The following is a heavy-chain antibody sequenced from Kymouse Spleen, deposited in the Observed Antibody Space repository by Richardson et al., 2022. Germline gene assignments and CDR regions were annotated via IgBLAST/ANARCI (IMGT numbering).Heavy chain of an antibody. CDR2: ISWNSGSI. J-gene: IGHJ4*02. Sequence: EVQLVESGGGLVQPGRSLRLSCAASGFTFDDYAMHWVRQAPGKGLEWVSGISWNSGSIGYADSVKGRFTISRDNAKNSLYLQMNSLRAEDTALYYCAKDKGYSSGWSSFDYWGQGTLVTVSS. D-gene: IGHD6-19*01. V-gene: IGHV3-9*01. CDR1: GFTFDDYA. CDR3: AKDKGYSSGWSSFDY.